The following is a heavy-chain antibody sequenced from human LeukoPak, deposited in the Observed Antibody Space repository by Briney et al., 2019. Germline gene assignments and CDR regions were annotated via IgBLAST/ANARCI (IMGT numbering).Heavy chain of an antibody. J-gene: IGHJ4*02. V-gene: IGHV3-23*01. CDR2: ISGSGDST. CDR3: AKGATLIRGVIPFVDY. D-gene: IGHD3-10*01. CDR1: GFTFSSYA. Sequence: GGSLRLSCAASGFTFSSYAMSWVRQAPGKGLEWVSAISGSGDSTHYADSVKGRFTISRDISKNTLYLQTNSLRAEDTAVYYCAKGATLIRGVIPFVDYWGQGTLVTVSS.